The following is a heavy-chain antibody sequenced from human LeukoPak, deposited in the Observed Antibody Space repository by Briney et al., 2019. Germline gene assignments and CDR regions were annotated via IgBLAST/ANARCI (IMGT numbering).Heavy chain of an antibody. CDR1: GFTFSSYS. Sequence: PGGSLRLSCAASGFTFSSYSMNWVRQAPGQGLEWVSYISSGSRTIYYADSVKGRFTIPRDNAKNSLYLQMNSLRAEDTAVYFCATGGSLGGDCCLEYFQHWGQGTLVTVSS. CDR3: ATGGSLGGDCCLEYFQH. V-gene: IGHV3-48*01. D-gene: IGHD2-21*02. CDR2: ISSGSRTI. J-gene: IGHJ1*01.